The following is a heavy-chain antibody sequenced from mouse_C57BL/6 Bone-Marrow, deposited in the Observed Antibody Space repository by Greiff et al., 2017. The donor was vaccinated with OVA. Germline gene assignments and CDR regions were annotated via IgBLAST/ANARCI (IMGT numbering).Heavy chain of an antibody. D-gene: IGHD2-3*01. CDR1: GYTFTDYN. J-gene: IGHJ2*01. CDR3: ARERNDGYYGFDY. CDR2: INPNNGGT. V-gene: IGHV1-18*01. Sequence: VQLQQSGPELVKPGASVKIPCKASGYTFTDYNMDWVKQSHGKSLEWIGDINPNNGGTIYNQKFKGKATLTVDKSSSTAYMELRRLTSEDTAVYYCARERNDGYYGFDYWGQGTNLTVSS.